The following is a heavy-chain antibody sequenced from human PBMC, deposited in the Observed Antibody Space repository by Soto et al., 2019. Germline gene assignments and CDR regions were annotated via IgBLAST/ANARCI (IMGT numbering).Heavy chain of an antibody. CDR1: GFNVNSDY. D-gene: IGHD2-21*02. Sequence: GGSLRLSCAASGFNVNSDYMNWVRQTPGKGLEWVASIYSGETTYYADSVRGRFTISSDKSRNALYFQLSSLRIEDTAVYYCTRDGRGLGRLSLFEYWGQGVLVTVSS. CDR3: TRDGRGLGRLSLFEY. CDR2: IYSGETT. J-gene: IGHJ4*02. V-gene: IGHV3-53*01.